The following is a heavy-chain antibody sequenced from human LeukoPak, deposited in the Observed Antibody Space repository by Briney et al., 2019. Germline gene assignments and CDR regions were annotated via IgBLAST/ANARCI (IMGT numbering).Heavy chain of an antibody. D-gene: IGHD4-17*01. CDR2: ISAYNGDT. CDR1: GYIFTSYG. CDR3: ARVRTYGDYLHY. Sequence: ASVKVSCKASGYIFTSYGISWVRQAPGQGLKWMGWISAYNGDTDYAQKFQGRATMTTDTSTGTAYMELRSLRSDDTAVYYCARVRTYGDYLHYWGQGTLVTVSS. J-gene: IGHJ4*02. V-gene: IGHV1-18*01.